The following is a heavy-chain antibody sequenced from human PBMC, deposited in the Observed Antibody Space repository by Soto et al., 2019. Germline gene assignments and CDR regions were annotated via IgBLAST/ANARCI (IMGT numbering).Heavy chain of an antibody. D-gene: IGHD2-21*02. J-gene: IGHJ4*02. Sequence: ASVKVSCKASGYTFTSYYMHWVRQAPGQGLEWMGIINPSGGSTSYAQKFQERVTITRDMSTSTAYMELSSLRSEDTAVYYCAADRTYCGGDCYVDWGQGTLVTVSS. CDR2: INPSGGST. CDR1: GYTFTSYY. V-gene: IGHV1-46*01. CDR3: AADRTYCGGDCYVD.